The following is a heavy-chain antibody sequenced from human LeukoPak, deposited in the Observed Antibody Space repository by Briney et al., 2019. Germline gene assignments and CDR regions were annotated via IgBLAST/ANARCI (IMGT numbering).Heavy chain of an antibody. CDR1: GYSISSGYY. D-gene: IGHD2-2*01. CDR3: ARNPDCSSTSCYVGYYYGMDV. J-gene: IGHJ6*04. CDR2: IYHSGST. V-gene: IGHV4-38-2*01. Sequence: SETLSLTCAVSGYSISSGYYWGWIRQPPGKGLEWIGSIYHSGSTYYNPSLKSRVTISVDTSKNQFSLKLSSVTAADTAVYYCARNPDCSSTSCYVGYYYGMDVWGKGTTVTVSS.